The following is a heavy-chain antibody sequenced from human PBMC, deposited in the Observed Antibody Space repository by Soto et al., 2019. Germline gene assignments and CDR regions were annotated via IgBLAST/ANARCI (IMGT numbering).Heavy chain of an antibody. Sequence: PSETLSLTCAVSGGSLSGYYWSWIRQPPGKELEWIGEIDHSGTTNYNPSLKGRVTTSVDTSKNQLSLKLTSVTAADTAVYYCGTASTGRYYVMDVWGQATKGTVS. CDR2: IDHSGTT. V-gene: IGHV4-34*01. CDR1: GGSLSGYY. J-gene: IGHJ6*02. CDR3: GTASTGRYYVMDV. D-gene: IGHD2-2*01.